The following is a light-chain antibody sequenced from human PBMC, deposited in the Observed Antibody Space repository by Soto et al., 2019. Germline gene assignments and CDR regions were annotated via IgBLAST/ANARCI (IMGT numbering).Light chain of an antibody. Sequence: IVLTQSPATLSLSPGERATLSCRASQSVSSYLAWYQQKPGQAPRLLIYDASNRATGIPDRFSGSGSGTDFSLPISRLEPEDFSAYYCQQYGSSPSITFGQGTRRDIK. J-gene: IGKJ5*01. CDR2: DAS. V-gene: IGKV3-20*01. CDR3: QQYGSSPSIT. CDR1: QSVSSY.